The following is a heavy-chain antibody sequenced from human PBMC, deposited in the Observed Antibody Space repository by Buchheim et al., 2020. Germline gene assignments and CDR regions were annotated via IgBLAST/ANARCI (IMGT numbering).Heavy chain of an antibody. CDR1: GFTFSTYA. J-gene: IGHJ4*02. D-gene: IGHD2-2*01. Sequence: QVQLVESGGGVVQPGRSLRLSCAASGFTFSTYAMHWVRQAPGKGLEWVAVISYDGRNQDYADPVKGRFTISRDKSKNTLYLQMSSLRTEETAVYYCARVGYCSSASCWYFDYWGQGTL. V-gene: IGHV3-30*04. CDR2: ISYDGRNQ. CDR3: ARVGYCSSASCWYFDY.